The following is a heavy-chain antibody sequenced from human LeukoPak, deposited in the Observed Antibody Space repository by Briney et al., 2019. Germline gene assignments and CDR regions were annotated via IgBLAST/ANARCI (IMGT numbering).Heavy chain of an antibody. CDR3: ASGEYGDPIYYYYGMDV. Sequence: SETLSLTCTVSGGSISSYYWSWIRQPPGKGLEWIGYIYYSGSTNYNPSLKSRVTISVDTSKNQFSLKLSSVTAADTAVYYCASGEYGDPIYYYYGMDVWGQGTTVTVSS. D-gene: IGHD4-17*01. CDR1: GGSISSYY. CDR2: IYYSGST. V-gene: IGHV4-59*08. J-gene: IGHJ6*02.